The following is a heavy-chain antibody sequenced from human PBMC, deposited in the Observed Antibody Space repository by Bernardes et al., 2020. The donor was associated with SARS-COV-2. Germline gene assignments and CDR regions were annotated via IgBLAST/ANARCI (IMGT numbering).Heavy chain of an antibody. CDR3: ARCAGSYRGPLDY. V-gene: IGHV3-33*01. CDR1: GFTFSSYG. Sequence: GGSLRLSCAASGFTFSSYGMYWVRQAPGKGLEWVTLIWADGENKYYADSVKGRFTISRDNSKNMFYLQMSSLRVEDTAVYYCARCAGSYRGPLDYWGQGTLVTVSS. CDR2: IWADGENK. J-gene: IGHJ4*02. D-gene: IGHD3-22*01.